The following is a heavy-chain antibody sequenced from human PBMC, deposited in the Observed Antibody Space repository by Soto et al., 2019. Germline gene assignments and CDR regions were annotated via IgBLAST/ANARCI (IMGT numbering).Heavy chain of an antibody. CDR3: ARGIVVVTATPNLFDP. V-gene: IGHV4-30-4*01. CDR2: TYYSGST. J-gene: IGHJ5*02. D-gene: IGHD2-21*02. Sequence: SETLSLTCTVSGGSISSGDYYWSWIRQPPGKGLEWIGYTYYSGSTYYNPSLKSRVTISVDTSKNQFSLKLSSVTAADTAVYYCARGIVVVTATPNLFDPWGQGTLVTVSS. CDR1: GGSISSGDYY.